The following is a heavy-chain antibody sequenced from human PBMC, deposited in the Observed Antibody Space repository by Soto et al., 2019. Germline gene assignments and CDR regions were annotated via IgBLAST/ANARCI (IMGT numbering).Heavy chain of an antibody. Sequence: SETLSLTCGVSGGTIRSPDWWTWVRQPPGKGLEWIGEIFQSGSTNYTPSLESRVTISVDKSKNQFSLTLTSVTAADTAVYFCARVGPWVPYYYDSSPYTFENWFDPWGQGTLVTVSS. CDR1: GGTIRSPDW. V-gene: IGHV4-4*02. J-gene: IGHJ5*02. CDR3: ARVGPWVPYYYDSSPYTFENWFDP. CDR2: IFQSGST. D-gene: IGHD3-22*01.